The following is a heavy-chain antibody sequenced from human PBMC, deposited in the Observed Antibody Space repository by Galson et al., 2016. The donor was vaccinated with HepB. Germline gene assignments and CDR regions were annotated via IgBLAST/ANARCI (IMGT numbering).Heavy chain of an antibody. D-gene: IGHD2-2*01. CDR2: TYYRSKWYN. CDR3: ARDTSTWDGLGTEYFHH. V-gene: IGHV6-1*01. CDR1: GDSVSSNDAA. J-gene: IGHJ1*01. Sequence: CAISGDSVSSNDAAWNWIRQSPSRGLEWLGRTYYRSKWYNHYAVSVKSRITIDPDTSRNQISLQLNSVTPEDTAVYYCARDTSTWDGLGTEYFHHWGQGTLVTVSA.